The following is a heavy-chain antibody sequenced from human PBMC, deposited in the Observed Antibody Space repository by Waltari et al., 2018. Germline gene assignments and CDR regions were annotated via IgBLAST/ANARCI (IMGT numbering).Heavy chain of an antibody. CDR2: IYYSGST. CDR1: GGSISSGGYS. V-gene: IGHV4-31*03. Sequence: QVQLQESGPGLVKPSQTLSLTCTVSGGSISSGGYSWSWIRQHPGKGLEWIGYIYYSGSTYYNPSLKSRVTISVDTSKNQFSLKLSSVTAADTAVYYCASSYYYDSSGYYAYYFDYWGQGTLVTVSS. J-gene: IGHJ4*02. D-gene: IGHD3-22*01. CDR3: ASSYYYDSSGYYAYYFDY.